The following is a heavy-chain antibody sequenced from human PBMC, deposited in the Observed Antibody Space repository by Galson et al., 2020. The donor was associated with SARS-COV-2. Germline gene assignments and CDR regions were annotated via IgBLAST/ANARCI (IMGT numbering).Heavy chain of an antibody. CDR3: AHSPGLCMRGEFDC. Sequence: SGPTLVKPTQTLTLTCSFSGFSLSTSGVGVGWIRQPPGTALEWLALISWDDDKRYSPSLKSRLTITKHTSKNQVVLTMTNRDPGDTATYYCAHSPGLCMRGEFDCWGQGTLVTVSS. V-gene: IGHV2-5*02. CDR2: ISWDDDK. CDR1: GFSLSTSGVG. D-gene: IGHD2-8*01. J-gene: IGHJ4*02.